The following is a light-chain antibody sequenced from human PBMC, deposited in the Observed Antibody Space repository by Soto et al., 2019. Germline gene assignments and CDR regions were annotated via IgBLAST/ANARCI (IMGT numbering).Light chain of an antibody. Sequence: QSALTQPASVSGSPGQSMTISCTGTSSDVGSYKLVSWYQQHPGKAPKLMISEVSKRPSGISDRFSGSKSGSTASLTISGLQAEDEADYYCCSYAGTSTHTVFGGGTQLTVL. CDR3: CSYAGTSTHTV. V-gene: IGLV2-23*02. CDR2: EVS. CDR1: SSDVGSYKL. J-gene: IGLJ7*01.